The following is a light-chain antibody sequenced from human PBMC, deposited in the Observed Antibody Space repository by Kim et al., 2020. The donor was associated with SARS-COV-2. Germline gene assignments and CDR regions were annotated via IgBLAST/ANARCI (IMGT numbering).Light chain of an antibody. CDR1: ALPKKF. CDR2: EDT. Sequence: VSPGQTARITCSGDALPKKFAYWYQQKSGQAPVLVIYEDTKRPSGIPKRFSGSTSGTMATLTVSGAQVEDEADYYCYSIDSSRNAVLGGGTKLTVL. CDR3: YSIDSSRNAV. J-gene: IGLJ2*01. V-gene: IGLV3-10*01.